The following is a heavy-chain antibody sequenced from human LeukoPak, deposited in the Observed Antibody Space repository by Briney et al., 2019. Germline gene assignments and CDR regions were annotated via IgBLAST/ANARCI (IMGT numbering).Heavy chain of an antibody. CDR2: ISSSSSYI. J-gene: IGHJ4*02. Sequence: KPGGSLRLSCAASGFTFSSYSMNWVRQAPGKGLEWVSSISSSSSYIYYADSVKGRFTISRDNAKNSLYLQMNSLRAEDTAVYYCAKVTYYDFWSGPTGLDYWGQGTLVTVSS. D-gene: IGHD3-3*01. V-gene: IGHV3-21*04. CDR1: GFTFSSYS. CDR3: AKVTYYDFWSGPTGLDY.